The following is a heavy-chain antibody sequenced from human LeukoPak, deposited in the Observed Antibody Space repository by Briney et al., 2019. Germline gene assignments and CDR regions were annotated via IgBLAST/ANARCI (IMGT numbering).Heavy chain of an antibody. CDR2: IYYSGST. J-gene: IGHJ2*01. V-gene: IGHV4-59*01. CDR3: ARSVVTLYWYFDL. Sequence: KPSETLSLTCTVSGGSISSYYYNWIRQPPGKGLEWIGYIYYSGSTNYNPSLKSRVTISLDTSKNQFSLKLSSVTTADTAVYYCARSVVTLYWYFDLWGRGTLVTVSS. D-gene: IGHD4-23*01. CDR1: GGSISSYY.